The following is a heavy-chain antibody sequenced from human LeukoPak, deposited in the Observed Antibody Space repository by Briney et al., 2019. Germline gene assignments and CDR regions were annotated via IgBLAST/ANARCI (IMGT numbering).Heavy chain of an antibody. Sequence: ASVKVSCKASGYTFTDYYLHWVRQAPGQGLEWMGWINPNSGGTNFAQKFQGRVSMTRDTSISTAYMELSSLRSDGTAVYYCARVADEYYYDSGPFDNWGQGTLVTVSS. D-gene: IGHD3-22*01. CDR2: INPNSGGT. V-gene: IGHV1-2*02. J-gene: IGHJ4*02. CDR1: GYTFTDYY. CDR3: ARVADEYYYDSGPFDN.